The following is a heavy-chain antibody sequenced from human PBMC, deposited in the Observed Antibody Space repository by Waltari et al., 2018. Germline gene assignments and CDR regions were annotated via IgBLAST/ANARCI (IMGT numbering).Heavy chain of an antibody. V-gene: IGHV4-31*03. CDR2: IYYSGST. J-gene: IGHJ4*02. Sequence: QAQLQESGPGLVKPSQTLSLTCTVSGGSISSGGYYWSWIRQHPGKGLEWIGYIYYSGSTYYNPSLKSRVTISVDTSKNQFSLKLSSVTAADTAVYYCARNIAAAGTSGIDYWGQGTLVTVSS. CDR3: ARNIAAAGTSGIDY. D-gene: IGHD6-13*01. CDR1: GGSISSGGYY.